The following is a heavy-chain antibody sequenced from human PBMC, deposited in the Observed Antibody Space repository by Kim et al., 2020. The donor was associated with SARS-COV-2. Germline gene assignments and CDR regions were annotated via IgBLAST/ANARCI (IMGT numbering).Heavy chain of an antibody. CDR2: IIPILGIA. J-gene: IGHJ4*02. Sequence: SVKVSCKASGGTFSSYAISWVRQAPGQGLEWMGRIIPILGIANYAQKFQGRVTITADKSTSTAYMELSSLRSEDTAVYYCAREAYSYGKINFDYWGQGTLVTVSS. CDR1: GGTFSSYA. D-gene: IGHD5-18*01. CDR3: AREAYSYGKINFDY. V-gene: IGHV1-69*04.